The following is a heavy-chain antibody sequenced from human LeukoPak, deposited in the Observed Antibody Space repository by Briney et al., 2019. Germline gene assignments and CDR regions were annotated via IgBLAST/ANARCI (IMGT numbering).Heavy chain of an antibody. CDR3: ARQHGSGSYYNWFDP. Sequence: SQTLSLTCTVSGGSISSGDYYWSWIRQPPGKGLEWIGYIYYSGSTYYNPSLKSRVTISVDTSKNQFSLKLSSVTAADTAVYYCARQHGSGSYYNWFDPWGQGTLVTVSS. V-gene: IGHV4-30-4*01. J-gene: IGHJ5*02. CDR2: IYYSGST. CDR1: GGSISSGDYY. D-gene: IGHD3-10*01.